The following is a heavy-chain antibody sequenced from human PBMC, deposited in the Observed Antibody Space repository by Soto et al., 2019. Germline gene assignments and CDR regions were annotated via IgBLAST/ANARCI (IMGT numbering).Heavy chain of an antibody. D-gene: IGHD4-17*01. CDR2: IYPGDSDT. V-gene: IGHV5-51*01. J-gene: IGHJ4*02. CDR1: GYSFTSYW. Sequence: EVQLVQSGAEVKKPGESLKISCKGSGYSFTSYWIGWVRQMPGKGLEWMGIIYPGDSDTRYSPSFQGQVTISADKSISTAYLQWSSLKASDTAMYYCARLSSDSTREDYGWYYFDYWGQGTLVTVSS. CDR3: ARLSSDSTREDYGWYYFDY.